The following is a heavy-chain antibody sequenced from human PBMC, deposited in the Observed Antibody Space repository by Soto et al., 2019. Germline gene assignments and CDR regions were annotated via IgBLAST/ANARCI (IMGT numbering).Heavy chain of an antibody. D-gene: IGHD2-21*01. V-gene: IGHV3-9*01. Sequence: EVHLVDSGGGLAQPGRSLRLSCAASGFTFDDFAMHWVRRVPGKGLEWVSSITWNVKIPGYADSGKGRFIISRDNAKNTLYLQRNSLRCEDTDLYYCAKGGPDAFCGGGRCYFESWGQGTQVTVSS. J-gene: IGHJ4*02. CDR1: GFTFDDFA. CDR2: ITWNVKIP. CDR3: AKGGPDAFCGGGRCYFES.